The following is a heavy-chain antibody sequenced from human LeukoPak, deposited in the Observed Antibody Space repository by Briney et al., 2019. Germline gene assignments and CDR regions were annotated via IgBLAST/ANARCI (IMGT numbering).Heavy chain of an antibody. V-gene: IGHV3-64D*06. D-gene: IGHD5-18*01. CDR2: ISSNGGST. CDR1: GGSFSGYY. J-gene: IGHJ4*02. CDR3: VKAVLPLYSYGPGDY. Sequence: ETLSLTCAVYGGSFSGYYWSWVRQAPGKGLEYVSAISSNGGSTYYADSVKGRFTISRDNSKNTLYLQMSSLRAEDTAVYYCVKAVLPLYSYGPGDYWGQGTLVTVSS.